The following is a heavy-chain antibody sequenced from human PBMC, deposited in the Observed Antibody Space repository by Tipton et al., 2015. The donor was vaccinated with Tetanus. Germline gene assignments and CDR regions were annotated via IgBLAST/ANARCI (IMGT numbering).Heavy chain of an antibody. CDR2: IYPGDSDT. Sequence: VQLVQSGAEVKKPGESLKISCKGSGYTFTNYWIGWVRQMPGKGLEWMGIIYPGDSDTTYSPSFQGQVTISADRSISTAYLQWSSLKVSDTAVFFCARRLGPYTGDQIWHFDLWGRGTLVTVSS. V-gene: IGHV5-51*01. CDR3: ARRLGPYTGDQIWHFDL. CDR1: GYTFTNYW. J-gene: IGHJ2*01. D-gene: IGHD7-27*01.